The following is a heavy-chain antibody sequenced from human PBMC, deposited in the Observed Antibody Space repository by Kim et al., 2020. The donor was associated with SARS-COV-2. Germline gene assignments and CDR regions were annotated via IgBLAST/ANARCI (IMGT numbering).Heavy chain of an antibody. CDR2: IYWDDDK. Sequence: SGPTLVNPTQTLTLTCTFSGFSLSTSGVGVGWIRQPPGKALEWLALIYWDDDKRYSPSLKSRLTITKDTSKNQVVLTMTNMDPVDTATYYCAHSGDYYGSGSYYSWFDPWGQGTLVTVSS. V-gene: IGHV2-5*02. CDR1: GFSLSTSGVG. CDR3: AHSGDYYGSGSYYSWFDP. J-gene: IGHJ5*02. D-gene: IGHD3-10*01.